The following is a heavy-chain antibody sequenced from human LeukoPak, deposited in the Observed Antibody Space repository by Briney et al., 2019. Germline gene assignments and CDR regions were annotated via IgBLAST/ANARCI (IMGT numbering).Heavy chain of an antibody. CDR3: ARDKYGGNSNAFDI. CDR1: GFTFSTYW. J-gene: IGHJ3*02. D-gene: IGHD4-23*01. Sequence: GGSLRLSCAASGFTFSTYWMHWVRQAPGKGLVWVSRINSDGSSTEYADAVKGRFTISRDNAKNTLYLQMNSLGAEDTAMYYCARDKYGGNSNAFDIWGQGTMVTVSS. CDR2: INSDGSST. V-gene: IGHV3-74*03.